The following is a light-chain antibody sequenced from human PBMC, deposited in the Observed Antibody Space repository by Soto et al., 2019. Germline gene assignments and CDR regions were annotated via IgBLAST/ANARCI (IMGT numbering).Light chain of an antibody. CDR2: EVS. Sequence: QSALTQPPSASGSPGQSVTISCTGTSSDVGGYKYVSWYQQHPGKAPKLMIYEVSQRPSGVPDRFSGSKSGNTASLTVSGLQAEDEADYYCGSWDSSLSAYVFGTGTKLTVL. CDR3: GSWDSSLSAYV. J-gene: IGLJ1*01. V-gene: IGLV2-8*01. CDR1: SSDVGGYKY.